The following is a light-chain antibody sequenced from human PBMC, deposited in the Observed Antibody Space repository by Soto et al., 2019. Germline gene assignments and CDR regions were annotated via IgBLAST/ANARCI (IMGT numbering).Light chain of an antibody. CDR1: SSDVGGYNY. CDR2: DVS. Sequence: QSALTQPASVSGSLGQSITISGTGTSSDVGGYNYVSWYQQHPGKAPKLMIYDVSNRPSGVSNRFSGSKSGNTASLTISGLQAEDEADYYCSSYTSSSTLYVFGTGTKVTVL. V-gene: IGLV2-14*01. CDR3: SSYTSSSTLYV. J-gene: IGLJ1*01.